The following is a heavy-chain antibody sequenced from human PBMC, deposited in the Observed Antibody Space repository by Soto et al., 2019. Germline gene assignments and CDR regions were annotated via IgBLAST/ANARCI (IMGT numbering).Heavy chain of an antibody. Sequence: GESLKISCKGSGYSFTSYWIGWVRQMPGKGPECMGIIYPGDSDTRYSPSFQGQVTISADKSISTAYLQWSSLKASDTAMYYCARAMIRGKNYYGMDVWGQGTTVTVSS. CDR3: ARAMIRGKNYYGMDV. D-gene: IGHD3-10*01. J-gene: IGHJ6*02. CDR2: IYPGDSDT. CDR1: GYSFTSYW. V-gene: IGHV5-51*01.